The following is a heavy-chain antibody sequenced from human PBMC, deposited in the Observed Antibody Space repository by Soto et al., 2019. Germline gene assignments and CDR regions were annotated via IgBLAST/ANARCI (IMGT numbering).Heavy chain of an antibody. CDR2: IWYDGSNK. Sequence: GGSLRLSCAASGFTFSSYGMHWVRQAPGKGLEWVAVIWYDGSNKYYADSVKGRFTISRDNSKNTLYLQMNSLRAEDTAVYYCARDLIVVVQLRGYYYYGMDVWGQGTTVTVSS. V-gene: IGHV3-33*01. J-gene: IGHJ6*02. CDR3: ARDLIVVVQLRGYYYYGMDV. CDR1: GFTFSSYG. D-gene: IGHD3-22*01.